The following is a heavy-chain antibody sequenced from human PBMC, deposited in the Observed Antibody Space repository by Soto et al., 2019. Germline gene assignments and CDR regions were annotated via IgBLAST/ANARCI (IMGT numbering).Heavy chain of an antibody. D-gene: IGHD1-26*01. J-gene: IGHJ4*02. CDR2: IYSGGST. V-gene: IGHV3-66*01. CDR1: GFTVSSNY. CDR3: ARDPGRSYGPD. Sequence: EVQLVESGGGLVQPGGSLRLSCAASGFTVSSNYMSWVRQAPGKGLEWVSVIYSGGSTYYADSMKGRFTISRDNSKNTLYLQMNSLRAEDTAVYYCARDPGRSYGPDWGQGTLVTVSS.